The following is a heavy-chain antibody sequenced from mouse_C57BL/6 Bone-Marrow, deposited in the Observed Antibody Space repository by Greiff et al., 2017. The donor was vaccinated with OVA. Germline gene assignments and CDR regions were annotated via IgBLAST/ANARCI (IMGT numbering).Heavy chain of an antibody. CDR2: ISDGGSYT. CDR3: ARDRKGWFAY. CDR1: GFTFSSYA. V-gene: IGHV5-4*01. J-gene: IGHJ3*01. Sequence: VQLKESGGGLVKPGGSLKLSCAASGFTFSSYAMSWVRQTPEKRLEWVATISDGGSYTYYPDNVKGRFTISRDNAKNNLYLQMSHLKSEDTAMYYCARDRKGWFAYWGQGTLVTVSA.